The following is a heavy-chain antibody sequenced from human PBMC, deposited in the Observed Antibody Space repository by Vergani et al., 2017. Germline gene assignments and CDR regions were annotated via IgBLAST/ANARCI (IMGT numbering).Heavy chain of an antibody. Sequence: EVQLLESGGDLVQPGGSLRLSCAASGFTFIMPAMSWVRQAPGKGLEWVSTLSASDRRTHYADSVKGRFTISRDISKNTLFLHMNSLRPDDTAVYYCAKVGRSEVAGTFGAFDIWGQGTMVTVSS. V-gene: IGHV3-23*01. J-gene: IGHJ3*02. CDR2: LSASDRRT. CDR1: GFTFIMPA. CDR3: AKVGRSEVAGTFGAFDI. D-gene: IGHD6-19*01.